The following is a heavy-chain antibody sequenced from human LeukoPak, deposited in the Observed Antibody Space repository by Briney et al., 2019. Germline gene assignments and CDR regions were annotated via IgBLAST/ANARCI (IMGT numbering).Heavy chain of an antibody. D-gene: IGHD2-2*02. V-gene: IGHV1-69*13. J-gene: IGHJ4*02. Sequence: ASVKVSCKASGGTFISYAISWVRQAPGQGLEWMGGIFPIFGTANYAQKFQGRVTITADESTSTAYMELSSLRSEDTAVYYCARDCSSTSCYTVGGYWGQGTLVTVSS. CDR3: ARDCSSTSCYTVGGY. CDR2: IFPIFGTA. CDR1: GGTFISYA.